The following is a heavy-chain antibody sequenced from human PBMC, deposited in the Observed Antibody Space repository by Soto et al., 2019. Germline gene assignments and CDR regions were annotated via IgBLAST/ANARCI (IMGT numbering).Heavy chain of an antibody. D-gene: IGHD3-22*01. CDR3: ARSPGGSGLSGEDAFDI. J-gene: IGHJ3*02. V-gene: IGHV4-59*01. CDR1: GSSISSYY. CDR2: IYYSGST. Sequence: SETLSLTCTVSGSSISSYYWSWIRQPPGKGLKWIGYIYYSGSTNYNPSLKSRVTISVDTSKNQFSLKLSSVTAADTAVYYCARSPGGSGLSGEDAFDIWGQGTMVTVSS.